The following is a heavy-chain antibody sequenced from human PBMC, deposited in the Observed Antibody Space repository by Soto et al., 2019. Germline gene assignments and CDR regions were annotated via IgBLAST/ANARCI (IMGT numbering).Heavy chain of an antibody. CDR1: GFTFSSYG. J-gene: IGHJ4*02. Sequence: GGSLRLSCAASGFTFSSYGMHWVRQAPGKGLEWVAVIWYDGSNKYYADSVKGRFTISRDNSKNTLYLQMNSLRAEDTAVYYCARDVLDRGDFDYWGQGTLVTVSS. D-gene: IGHD1-1*01. CDR2: IWYDGSNK. V-gene: IGHV3-33*01. CDR3: ARDVLDRGDFDY.